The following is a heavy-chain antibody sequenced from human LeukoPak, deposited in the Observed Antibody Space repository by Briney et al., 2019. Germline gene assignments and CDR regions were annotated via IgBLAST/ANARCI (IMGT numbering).Heavy chain of an antibody. CDR1: GGSFSGYY. Sequence: SETLSLTCAVYGGSFSGYYWSWIRQPPGKGLEWIGEINHSGSTNYNPSLKSRVTISVDTSKNQFSLKLSSVTAADTAVYYCAREEKGTSGSWYGWFDPWGQGTLVTVSS. V-gene: IGHV4-34*01. D-gene: IGHD6-13*01. J-gene: IGHJ5*02. CDR2: INHSGST. CDR3: AREEKGTSGSWYGWFDP.